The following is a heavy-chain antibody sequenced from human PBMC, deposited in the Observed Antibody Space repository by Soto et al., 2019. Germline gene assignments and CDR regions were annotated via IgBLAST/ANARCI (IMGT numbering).Heavy chain of an antibody. V-gene: IGHV3-21*01. CDR3: VRGSSQRAV. CDR1: GFTFSNYK. D-gene: IGHD2-15*01. J-gene: IGHJ6*02. CDR2: ISSGDSFI. Sequence: GGSLRLSCSASGFTFSNYKMNWVRQAPGKGLEWISAISSGDSFIYYADSVKGRFTISRDAAKNSLYLQMSSLSVEDTAVYYCVRGSSQRAVWGQGTTVTVSS.